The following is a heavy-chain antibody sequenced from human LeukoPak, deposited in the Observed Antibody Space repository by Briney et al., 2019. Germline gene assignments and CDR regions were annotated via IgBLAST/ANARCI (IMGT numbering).Heavy chain of an antibody. J-gene: IGHJ4*02. Sequence: SQTLSLTCTVSGGSISSGSYYWSWIRRPAGTGLEWIVRIYTSGSTNYNPSLKSRVTISVDTSKNQFSLKLSSVTAADTAVYYCAALYATVTTLWYFDYWGQGTLVTVSS. V-gene: IGHV4-61*02. CDR3: AALYATVTTLWYFDY. CDR1: GGSISSGSYY. CDR2: IYTSGST. D-gene: IGHD4-17*01.